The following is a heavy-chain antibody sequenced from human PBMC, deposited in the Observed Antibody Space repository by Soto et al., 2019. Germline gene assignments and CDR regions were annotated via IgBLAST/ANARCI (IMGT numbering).Heavy chain of an antibody. V-gene: IGHV4-30-4*01. CDR3: ARGIASYYGDYNWFDP. D-gene: IGHD4-17*01. Sequence: SETLSLTCTVSGGSISSGDYYWSWIRQPPGKGLEWIGYIYYSGSTYYNPSLKSRVTISVDTSKNQFSLKLSSVTAADTAVYYCARGIASYYGDYNWFDPWGQRTLVTVSS. J-gene: IGHJ5*02. CDR1: GGSISSGDYY. CDR2: IYYSGST.